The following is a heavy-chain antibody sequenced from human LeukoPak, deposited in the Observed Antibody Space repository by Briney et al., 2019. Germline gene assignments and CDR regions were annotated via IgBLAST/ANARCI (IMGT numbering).Heavy chain of an antibody. J-gene: IGHJ4*02. CDR3: VKDRGSTMVRPSPGY. CDR2: ISSNGAYT. CDR1: GFXFRDYN. D-gene: IGHD3-10*01. V-gene: IGHV3-64D*06. Sequence: GGSLRLSCSASGFXFRDYNMHWVRRAPGRGQDFVSSISSNGAYTYYADSVEGRFTISRDNAKNTLYLQMSSLRAEDTAVYYCVKDRGSTMVRPSPGYWGQGTLVTVSS.